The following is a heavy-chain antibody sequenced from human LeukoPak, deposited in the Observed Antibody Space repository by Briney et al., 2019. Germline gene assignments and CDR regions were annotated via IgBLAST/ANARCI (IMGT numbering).Heavy chain of an antibody. D-gene: IGHD2-2*01. CDR2: IRYDGSNK. J-gene: IGHJ5*02. CDR3: AKDRHAPGRYCSSAICFPFDI. CDR1: GFTFRSYG. Sequence: GGSLRLSCAASGFTFRSYGMHWVRQAPGKGLEWVAFIRYDGSNKYYADSVKGRFTISRDNSKNTLYLQMNSLRAEDTAVYYCAKDRHAPGRYCSSAICFPFDIWGQGTLVTVSS. V-gene: IGHV3-30*02.